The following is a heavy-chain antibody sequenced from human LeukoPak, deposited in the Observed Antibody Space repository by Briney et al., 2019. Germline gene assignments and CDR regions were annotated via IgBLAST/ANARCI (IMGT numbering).Heavy chain of an antibody. CDR3: ARESLFWKGFDY. CDR1: GGSINNYY. CDR2: INHSGST. D-gene: IGHD3-3*01. V-gene: IGHV4-34*01. Sequence: SETLSLTCTVSGGSINNYYWNWIRQPPGKGLEWIGEINHSGSTNYNPSLKSRVTISVDTSKNQFSLKLSSVTAADTAVYYCARESLFWKGFDYWGQGTLVTVSS. J-gene: IGHJ4*02.